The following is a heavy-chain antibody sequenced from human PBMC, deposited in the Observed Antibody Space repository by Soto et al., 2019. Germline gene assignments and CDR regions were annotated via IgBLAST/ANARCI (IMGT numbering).Heavy chain of an antibody. V-gene: IGHV3-43D*04. CDR1: GFTCDDYA. CDR3: AADMSLPTSYYYSGMDV. Sequence: GGSLRLSCSASGFTCDDYAMHAVRQAPGKGLEGVALISWDGGSTYYADSVKGRFTIARDNSKNSLYLKMNTLRAEDSALYYCAADMSLPTSYYYSGMDVWGQGTPVTVSS. CDR2: ISWDGGST. J-gene: IGHJ6*02.